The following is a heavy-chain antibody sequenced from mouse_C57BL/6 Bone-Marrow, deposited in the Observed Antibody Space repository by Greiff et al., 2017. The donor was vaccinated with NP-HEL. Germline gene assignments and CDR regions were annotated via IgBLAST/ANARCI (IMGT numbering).Heavy chain of an antibody. V-gene: IGHV1-69*01. CDR2: IDPSDSYT. Sequence: QVQLQQPGAELVMPGASVKLSCKASGYTFTSYWMHWVKQRPGQGLEWIGEIDPSDSYTNYNQKFKGKSTLTVDTSSSTAYMQLSSLTSEDSAVYYCATRADGSAPGFAYGGRGTLVTVSA. D-gene: IGHD1-1*01. CDR1: GYTFTSYW. J-gene: IGHJ3*01. CDR3: ATRADGSAPGFAY.